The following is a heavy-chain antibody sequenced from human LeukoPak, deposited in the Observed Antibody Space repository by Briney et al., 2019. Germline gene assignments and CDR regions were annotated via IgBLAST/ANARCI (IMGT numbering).Heavy chain of an antibody. V-gene: IGHV3-15*01. Sequence: MPGGSLRLSCAASGFTFSNAWMAWVRQAPGKGLEWVGRIKTKTDGGTADYAAPVKGRFTISRDDSKNTLYLQMNSLKTEDTAVYYCTTEWALAGNFYWGQGTLVTASS. CDR3: TTEWALAGNFY. D-gene: IGHD6-19*01. CDR2: IKTKTDGGTA. J-gene: IGHJ4*02. CDR1: GFTFSNAW.